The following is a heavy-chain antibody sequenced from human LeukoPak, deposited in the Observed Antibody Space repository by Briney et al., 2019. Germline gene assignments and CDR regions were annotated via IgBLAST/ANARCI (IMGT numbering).Heavy chain of an antibody. J-gene: IGHJ4*02. CDR1: GFTFSSYG. CDR3: AKDPGDTMIVVVLNY. D-gene: IGHD3-22*01. V-gene: IGHV3-30*02. CDR2: IRYDGSNK. Sequence: PGGSLRLSCAASGFTFSSYGMHWVRQAPGKGLEWVAFIRYDGSNKYYADSVKGRFTISRDNSKNTLYLQMNSLRAEDTAVYYCAKDPGDTMIVVVLNYWGQGTLVTVSS.